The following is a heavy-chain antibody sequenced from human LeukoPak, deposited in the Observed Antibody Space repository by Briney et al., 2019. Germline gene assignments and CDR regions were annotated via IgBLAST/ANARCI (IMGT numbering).Heavy chain of an antibody. V-gene: IGHV3-23*01. CDR3: ARVANGGYVLRLYFDY. CDR2: IDTSGGAT. Sequence: PGGSLRLSCAASGFTFSTHPMSWVRQAPGKGLEWVSSIDTSGGATFYADSVKGRFTISRDNSKNTLYLQLNSLRAEDTAVYYCARVANGGYVLRLYFDYWGQGTLVTVSS. D-gene: IGHD5-12*01. CDR1: GFTFSTHP. J-gene: IGHJ4*02.